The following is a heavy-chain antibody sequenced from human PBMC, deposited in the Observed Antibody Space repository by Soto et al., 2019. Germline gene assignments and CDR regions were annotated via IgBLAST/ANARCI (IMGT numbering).Heavy chain of an antibody. V-gene: IGHV3-53*01. J-gene: IGHJ3*02. D-gene: IGHD2-2*01. CDR3: ARAVYYAKQPDAFEI. CDR1: GFTVSSNY. CDR2: IYSGGST. Sequence: GGSLRLSCAASGFTVSSNYMSWVRQAPGKGLEWVSVIYSGGSTYYADSVKGRFTISRDNSKNTLYLQMNSLRAEDTAVYYCARAVYYAKQPDAFEIWGQGTTVTVSS.